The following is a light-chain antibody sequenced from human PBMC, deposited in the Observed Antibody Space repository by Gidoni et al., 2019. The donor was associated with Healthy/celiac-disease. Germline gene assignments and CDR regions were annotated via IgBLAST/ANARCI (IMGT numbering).Light chain of an antibody. V-gene: IGLV3-1*01. CDR1: KLGDKY. J-gene: IGLJ2*01. CDR3: QAWDSSTVV. Sequence: SYELTQPPSVSVSPGQTASITCSGDKLGDKYACGYQHKPGQSPVLVSYQDSKRPSGIPERFSGSNSGNTATLTISGTQAMDEADYYCQAWDSSTVVFGGGTKLTVL. CDR2: QDS.